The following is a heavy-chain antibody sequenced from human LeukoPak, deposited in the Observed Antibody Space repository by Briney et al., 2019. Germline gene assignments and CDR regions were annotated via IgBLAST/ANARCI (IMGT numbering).Heavy chain of an antibody. V-gene: IGHV1-69*13. J-gene: IGHJ4*02. CDR2: IIPIFGTA. CDR3: ARDLMTTVTTSH. D-gene: IGHD4-11*01. Sequence: SVKVSCKVSGYTLTELSMHWVRQAPGQGLEWMGGIIPIFGTANYAQRFQGRVTITADESTSTAYMELSSLRSEDTAVYYCARDLMTTVTTSHWGQGTLVTVSS. CDR1: GYTLTELS.